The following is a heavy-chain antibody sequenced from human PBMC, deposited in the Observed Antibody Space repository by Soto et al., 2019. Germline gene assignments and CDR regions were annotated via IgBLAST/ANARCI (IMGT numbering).Heavy chain of an antibody. CDR3: AKGSMGSSLYNWFDP. J-gene: IGHJ5*02. Sequence: GGSLRLSCAASGFTFSDYYMSWIRQAPGKGLEWVSAISGSGGSTYYADSVKGRFTISRDNSKNTLYLQMNSLRAEDTAVYYCAKGSMGSSLYNWFDPWGQGTLVTVPS. CDR2: ISGSGGST. CDR1: GFTFSDYY. D-gene: IGHD6-13*01. V-gene: IGHV3-23*01.